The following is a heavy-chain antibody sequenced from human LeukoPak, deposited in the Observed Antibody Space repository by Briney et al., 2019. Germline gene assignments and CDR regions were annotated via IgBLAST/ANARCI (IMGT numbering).Heavy chain of an antibody. Sequence: ASVKVSCKASGYTFTSYGISWVRQAPGQGLEWMGWISAYNGNTNYAQKLQGRVTMTTDTSTSTAYMELRSLRSDDTAVYYCARDIFAQQLPPNWFDPWGQGTLVTVSS. CDR2: ISAYNGNT. CDR3: ARDIFAQQLPPNWFDP. CDR1: GYTFTSYG. D-gene: IGHD6-13*01. V-gene: IGHV1-18*01. J-gene: IGHJ5*02.